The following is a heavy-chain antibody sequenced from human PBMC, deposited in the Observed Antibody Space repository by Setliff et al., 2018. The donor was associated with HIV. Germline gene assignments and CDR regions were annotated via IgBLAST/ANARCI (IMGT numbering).Heavy chain of an antibody. CDR3: ALTGHRLLRGYMDV. CDR2: LYVSGDT. CDR1: DDPISSYY. D-gene: IGHD2-15*01. Sequence: SETLSLTCYVTDDPISSYYWSWVRQPAGKGLEWIGRLYVSGDTNYNPSLKSRVTMSLDTSKKHFSLNLKSVTAADTAVYYCALTGHRLLRGYMDVWGKGTSVTVSS. V-gene: IGHV4-4*07. J-gene: IGHJ6*03.